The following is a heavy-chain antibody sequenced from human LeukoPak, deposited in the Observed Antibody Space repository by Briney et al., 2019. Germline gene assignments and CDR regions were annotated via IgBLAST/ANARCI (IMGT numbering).Heavy chain of an antibody. CDR3: AKGSIVATTNFDY. CDR1: GFTFSTYA. CDR2: FSGRNSNT. D-gene: IGHD5-12*01. V-gene: IGHV3-23*01. Sequence: GGSLRLSCAASGFTFSTYAMSWVRQAPGKGLEWVSTFSGRNSNTYYSDSVEGRFTISRDNSKNTLYLQMNSLRAEDTAVYYCAKGSIVATTNFDYWGQGTLVTVSS. J-gene: IGHJ4*02.